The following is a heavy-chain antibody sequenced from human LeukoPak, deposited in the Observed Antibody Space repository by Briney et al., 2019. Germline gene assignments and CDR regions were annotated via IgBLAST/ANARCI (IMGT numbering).Heavy chain of an antibody. CDR1: GFTFSTYG. D-gene: IGHD6-13*01. J-gene: IGHJ3*02. Sequence: PGGSLRLSCGASGFTFSTYGMHGVRQAPRKGLEGVAGIWYDGSNKYYADSVKGRFTISRDNSKNTLYLQMNSLRAEDTAVYYCARDRGIAAADRDAFDIWGQGTMVTVSS. V-gene: IGHV3-33*01. CDR2: IWYDGSNK. CDR3: ARDRGIAAADRDAFDI.